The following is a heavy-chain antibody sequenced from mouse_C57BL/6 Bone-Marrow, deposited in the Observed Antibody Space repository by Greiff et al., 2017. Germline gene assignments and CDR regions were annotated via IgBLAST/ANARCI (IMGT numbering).Heavy chain of an antibody. V-gene: IGHV5-17*01. CDR1: GFTFSDYG. J-gene: IGHJ2*01. Sequence: EVMLVESGGGLVKPGGSLKLSCAASGFTFSDYGMHWVRQAPEKGLEWVAYISSGSSTIYYADTVKGRFTISSDHAKNTLFLQMTSLRSEDTAMXYCARTTVVAYYFDYWGQGTTLTVSS. CDR3: ARTTVVAYYFDY. D-gene: IGHD1-1*01. CDR2: ISSGSSTI.